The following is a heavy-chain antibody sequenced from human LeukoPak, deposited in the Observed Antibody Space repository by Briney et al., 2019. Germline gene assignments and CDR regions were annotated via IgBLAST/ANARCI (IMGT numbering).Heavy chain of an antibody. CDR2: ISDSGRST. V-gene: IGHV3-23*01. J-gene: IGHJ4*02. Sequence: PGGSLRLSCAASGFTFSSYAMTWVRQAPGKGLEWVSAISDSGRSTYYADSVKGRFTISRDISKGTLYLQMNSLRAEDTALYYCAKGQRWEMPLDFWAQGTLVTVSS. CDR3: AKGQRWEMPLDF. CDR1: GFTFSSYA. D-gene: IGHD1-26*01.